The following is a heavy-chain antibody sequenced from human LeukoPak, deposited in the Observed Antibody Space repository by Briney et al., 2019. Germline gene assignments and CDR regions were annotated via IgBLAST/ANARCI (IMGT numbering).Heavy chain of an antibody. CDR3: ARAARYQVGAVKN. Sequence: PSETLSLTCAVYGGSFSGYYWSWIRQPPGKGLEWIGEINHSGSTNYNPSLKSRVTISVDTSKNQFSLKLSSVTAADTAVYYCARAARYQVGAVKNRGQGTLVTVSS. V-gene: IGHV4-34*01. J-gene: IGHJ4*02. CDR2: INHSGST. CDR1: GGSFSGYY. D-gene: IGHD1-26*01.